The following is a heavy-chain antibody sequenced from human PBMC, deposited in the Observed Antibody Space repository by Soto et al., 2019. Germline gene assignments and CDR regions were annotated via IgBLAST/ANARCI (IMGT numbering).Heavy chain of an antibody. J-gene: IGHJ6*02. D-gene: IGHD1-26*01. Sequence: SETLSLTCTVSGGSISSSSYYWGWIRQPPGKGLEWIGSIYYSGSTYYNPSLKSRVTISVDTSKNQFSLKLSSVTAADTAVYYCARHGGRDYYYGVDVWGQGTTVTVSS. CDR3: ARHGGRDYYYGVDV. CDR1: GGSISSSSYY. CDR2: IYYSGST. V-gene: IGHV4-39*01.